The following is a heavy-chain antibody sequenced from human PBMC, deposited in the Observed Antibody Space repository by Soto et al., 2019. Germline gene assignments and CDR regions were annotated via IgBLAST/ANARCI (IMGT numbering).Heavy chain of an antibody. CDR2: MNPNSGNT. Sequence: ASVKVSCKASGYTFTSYDINWVRQATGQGLEWMGWMNPNSGNTGYAQKFQGRVTMTRNTSISTAYMELSSLRSEDTAVYYCARGGVATILCYYYYMDVWGKGTTVTVSS. CDR3: ARGGVATILCYYYYMDV. J-gene: IGHJ6*03. D-gene: IGHD5-12*01. V-gene: IGHV1-8*01. CDR1: GYTFTSYD.